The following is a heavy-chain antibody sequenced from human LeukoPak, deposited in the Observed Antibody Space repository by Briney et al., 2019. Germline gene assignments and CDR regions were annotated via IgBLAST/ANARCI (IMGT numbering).Heavy chain of an antibody. V-gene: IGHV4-59*08. Sequence: NPSGTLSLPCTVSGGSLSSFYMNWVRQPPGKGLEWVWVIYYSGSTNYNPSLKSRVTISVDTSKNQFSLKLSSVTAADTAVYYCARSRPTYYYDSSGTNFDYWGQGTLVTVSS. CDR2: IYYSGST. J-gene: IGHJ4*02. D-gene: IGHD3-22*01. CDR1: GGSLSSFY. CDR3: ARSRPTYYYDSSGTNFDY.